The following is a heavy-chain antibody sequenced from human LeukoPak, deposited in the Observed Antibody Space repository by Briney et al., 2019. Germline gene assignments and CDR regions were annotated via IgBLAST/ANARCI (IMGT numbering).Heavy chain of an antibody. V-gene: IGHV1-2*02. J-gene: IGHJ4*02. Sequence: ASVKVSCKASVYTFIDYYMHWVRQASGQGLEWMGWFYSNNGGTNYARRFQGRVTITSQTTSRTACVELSGLLSDDTVVYYFPTLGKGVPGLWGQGTLVTVPS. CDR1: VYTFIDYY. CDR3: PTLGKGVPGL. CDR2: FYSNNGGT. D-gene: IGHD3-10*01.